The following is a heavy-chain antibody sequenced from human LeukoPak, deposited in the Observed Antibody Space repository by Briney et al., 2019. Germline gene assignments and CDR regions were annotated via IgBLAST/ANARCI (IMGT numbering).Heavy chain of an antibody. V-gene: IGHV4-34*01. CDR2: INHSGGT. CDR3: ARSLYSTDRNYYYMDV. CDR1: GGPFTGHY. D-gene: IGHD2-21*01. Sequence: SETLSLTCALYGGPFTGHYWAWIRQTPGKGLEWIGEINHSGGTNYNPSLTSRVTISVDTSKNQFSLKLSSVTAADTAVYYCARSLYSTDRNYYYMDVWGKGTTVTVSS. J-gene: IGHJ6*03.